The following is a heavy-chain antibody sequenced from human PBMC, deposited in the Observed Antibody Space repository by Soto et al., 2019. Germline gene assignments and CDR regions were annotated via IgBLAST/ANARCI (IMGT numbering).Heavy chain of an antibody. CDR3: ARLEPDDYGSAGRGWFDP. V-gene: IGHV4-59*08. CDR2: IYYSGST. Sequence: SETLSLTCTVSGGSISSYYWSWIRQPPGKGLEWIGYIYYSGSTNYNPSLKSRVTISVDTSKNQFSLKLSSVTAADTAVYYCARLEPDDYGSAGRGWFDPWGEGTLVPVAS. D-gene: IGHD3-10*01. CDR1: GGSISSYY. J-gene: IGHJ5*02.